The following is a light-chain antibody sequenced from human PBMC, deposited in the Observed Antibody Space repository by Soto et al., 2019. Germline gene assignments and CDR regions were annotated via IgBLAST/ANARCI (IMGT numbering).Light chain of an antibody. CDR2: GAS. CDR1: QSVSSSY. J-gene: IGKJ5*01. Sequence: EIVLTQSPGTLYLSPGERATLSCRASQSVSSSYLAWYQQKPGQAPRLLIYGASSRATGIPDRFSESGPGTDFTLSIRRLEPEAFTVYYCQQYGSCPLFGQGTRLQIK. V-gene: IGKV3-20*01. CDR3: QQYGSCPL.